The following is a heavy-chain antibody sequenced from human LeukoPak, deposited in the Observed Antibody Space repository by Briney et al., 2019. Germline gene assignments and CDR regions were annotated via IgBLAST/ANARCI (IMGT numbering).Heavy chain of an antibody. D-gene: IGHD3-10*01. V-gene: IGHV3-21*01. CDR2: ITSTSNHI. Sequence: PGGSLGLSCVASGFSFSTYDVNWVRQAPAKGLEWVSAITSTSNHINYADSVKGRFTISRDSANNSLYLQMNSLRAEDTAVYYCARVYSANGYGSGYYDYWGQGTLVTVSS. CDR3: ARVYSANGYGSGYYDY. J-gene: IGHJ4*02. CDR1: GFSFSTYD.